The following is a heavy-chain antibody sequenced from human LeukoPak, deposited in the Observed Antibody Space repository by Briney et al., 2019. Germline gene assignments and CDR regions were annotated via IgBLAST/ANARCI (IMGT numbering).Heavy chain of an antibody. Sequence: GGSLRLSCAASGFRFNTYWMSWVRQAPGKGLEWVANIKQDGNEEYYADSVKGRFTISRDNAKNSLYLQMNSLRGEDTAVYYCASWAGTTAGFSGPFDFWGQGTLVTVSS. CDR2: IKQDGNEE. J-gene: IGHJ4*02. V-gene: IGHV3-7*01. CDR1: GFRFNTYW. CDR3: ASWAGTTAGFSGPFDF. D-gene: IGHD6-25*01.